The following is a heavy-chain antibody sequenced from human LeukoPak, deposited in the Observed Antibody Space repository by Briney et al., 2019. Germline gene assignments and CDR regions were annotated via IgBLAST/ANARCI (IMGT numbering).Heavy chain of an antibody. D-gene: IGHD3-22*01. CDR3: TRGSIAYYYMDV. Sequence: SETLSLTCTVSGGSISSYYWSWIRQPPGKGLEWIGYIYYSGSTNYNPSLKSRVTISVETSKNQSSLKLSSVTAADTAVYYCTRGSIAYYYMDVWGKGTTVTISS. CDR2: IYYSGST. CDR1: GGSISSYY. J-gene: IGHJ6*03. V-gene: IGHV4-59*01.